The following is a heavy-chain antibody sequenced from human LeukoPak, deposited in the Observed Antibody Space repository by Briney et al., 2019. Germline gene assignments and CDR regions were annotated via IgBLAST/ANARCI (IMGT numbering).Heavy chain of an antibody. CDR3: AGVLMGDEFTPFDY. V-gene: IGHV3-74*03. D-gene: IGHD3-16*01. Sequence: GGSLRLSCAASGFTFSRFWVYWVRHAPGKGLVWVSRINGEGSETMYADSVKGRFTISRDNAKNTLYLQMNSLRAEDTAAYYCAGVLMGDEFTPFDYWGQGPLVTVSS. J-gene: IGHJ4*02. CDR2: INGEGSET. CDR1: GFTFSRFW.